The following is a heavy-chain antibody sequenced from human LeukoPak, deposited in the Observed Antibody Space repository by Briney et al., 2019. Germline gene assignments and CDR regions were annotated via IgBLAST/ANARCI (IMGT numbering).Heavy chain of an antibody. Sequence: GGSLRLSCAASGFTFDNYAIHCVRQVPGKSLEWVSLISADGRSTYYADSVKGRFTISRDNSKSSLYLQMRSLTTEDTAVYYCAKDSGWQLLRAEYFQHWGPGTLVTVSS. V-gene: IGHV3-43*02. D-gene: IGHD2-15*01. CDR3: AKDSGWQLLRAEYFQH. CDR2: ISADGRST. J-gene: IGHJ1*01. CDR1: GFTFDNYA.